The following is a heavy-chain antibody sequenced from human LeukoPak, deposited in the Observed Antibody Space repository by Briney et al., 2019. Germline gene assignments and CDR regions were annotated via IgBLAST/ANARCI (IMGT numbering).Heavy chain of an antibody. CDR2: IRTKANTYAT. J-gene: IGHJ5*02. CDR1: GFSFSDSA. CDR3: AKPYSGTILTGWFDP. Sequence: GGSLRLSCAASGFSFSDSAMHWVRQASGKGPEWVGRIRTKANTYATAYAASVKGRFTISRDNSKNTLYLQMNSLRAEDTALYYCAKPYSGTILTGWFDPWGQRTLVTVSS. V-gene: IGHV3-73*01. D-gene: IGHD3-9*01.